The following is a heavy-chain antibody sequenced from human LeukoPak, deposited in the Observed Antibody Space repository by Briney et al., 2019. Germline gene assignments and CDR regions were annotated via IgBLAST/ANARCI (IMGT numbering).Heavy chain of an antibody. D-gene: IGHD6-6*01. Sequence: GGSLRLSCAASGFTLSSYAMSWVRQAPGKGLEWVSAISGSGGSTYYADSVKGRFTISRDNSKNTLYLQMNSLRAEDTAVYYCAKDLGSSSFGLDYWGQGTLVTVSS. V-gene: IGHV3-23*01. CDR1: GFTLSSYA. CDR3: AKDLGSSSFGLDY. J-gene: IGHJ4*02. CDR2: ISGSGGST.